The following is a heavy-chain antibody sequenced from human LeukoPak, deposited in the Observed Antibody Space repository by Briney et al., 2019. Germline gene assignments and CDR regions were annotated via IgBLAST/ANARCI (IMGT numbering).Heavy chain of an antibody. CDR3: AKSNYYDSSGYYSS. CDR1: GFTFSSYG. CDR2: IWYDGSNK. D-gene: IGHD3-22*01. Sequence: GRSLRLSCAASGFTFSSYGMHWVRQAPGKGLEWVAVIWYDGSNKYYADSVKGRFTISRDNSKNTLYLQMNSLRAEDAAVYYCAKSNYYDSSGYYSSWGQGTLVTVSS. J-gene: IGHJ4*02. V-gene: IGHV3-33*06.